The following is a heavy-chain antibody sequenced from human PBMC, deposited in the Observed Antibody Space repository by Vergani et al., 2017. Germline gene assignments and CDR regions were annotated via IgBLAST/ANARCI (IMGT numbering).Heavy chain of an antibody. CDR3: AREGYCSSTSCPFDY. D-gene: IGHD2-2*01. V-gene: IGHV4-59*01. Sequence: QEAGPGLVKPSETLSLTCTVSGGSISSYYWSWIRQPPGKGLEWIGYIYYSGSSNYNPSLQSRVTISVETSKNQFSLKLSSVTAADTAVYYCAREGYCSSTSCPFDYWGQGTLVTVSS. CDR1: GGSISSYY. CDR2: IYYSGSS. J-gene: IGHJ4*02.